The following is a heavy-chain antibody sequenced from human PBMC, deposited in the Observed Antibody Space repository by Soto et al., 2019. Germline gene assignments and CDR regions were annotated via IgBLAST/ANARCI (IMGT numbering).Heavy chain of an antibody. J-gene: IGHJ6*02. V-gene: IGHV4-34*01. Sequence: PSETLSLTCAVYGGSFSGYYWSWIRQPPGKGLEWIGEINHSGSTNYNPSLKSRVTISVDTSKNQFSLKLSSVTAADTAVYYCARGVTMVRGVIKVPYYYYGMDVCGQGTTVTVSS. CDR3: ARGVTMVRGVIKVPYYYYGMDV. CDR1: GGSFSGYY. CDR2: INHSGST. D-gene: IGHD3-10*01.